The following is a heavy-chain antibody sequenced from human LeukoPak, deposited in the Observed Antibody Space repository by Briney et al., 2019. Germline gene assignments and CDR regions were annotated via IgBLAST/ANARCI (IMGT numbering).Heavy chain of an antibody. Sequence: GGSLRLSCAASGFTFSSYGMHWVRQAPGKGLEWVAFIRYDGSNKYYADSVKGRFTISRDNSKNTLYLQMNSLRAEDTAVYYCAKGDEWFGELGYFDYWGQGTLVTVSS. CDR1: GFTFSSYG. CDR3: AKGDEWFGELGYFDY. CDR2: IRYDGSNK. J-gene: IGHJ4*02. D-gene: IGHD3-10*01. V-gene: IGHV3-30*02.